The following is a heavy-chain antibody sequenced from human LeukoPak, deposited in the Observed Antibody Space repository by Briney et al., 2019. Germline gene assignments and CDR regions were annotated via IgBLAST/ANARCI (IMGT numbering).Heavy chain of an antibody. Sequence: GGSLRLSCAASGFTFSSYWMSWVRQAPGKGLEWVANIKQDGSEKYYVGSVKGRFTISRDNAKNSLYLQMNSLRAEDTAVYYCASSPDYYDSSGLEYFDYWGQGTLVTVSS. D-gene: IGHD3-22*01. V-gene: IGHV3-7*01. J-gene: IGHJ4*02. CDR2: IKQDGSEK. CDR3: ASSPDYYDSSGLEYFDY. CDR1: GFTFSSYW.